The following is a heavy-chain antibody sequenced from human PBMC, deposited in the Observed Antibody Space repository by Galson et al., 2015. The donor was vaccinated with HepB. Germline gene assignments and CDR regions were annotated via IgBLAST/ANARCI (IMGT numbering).Heavy chain of an antibody. J-gene: IGHJ4*02. CDR2: INPNSGGT. V-gene: IGHV1-2*02. CDR1: GYTFTGYY. Sequence: SVKVSCKASGYTFTGYYMHWVRQAPGQGLEWMGWINPNSGGTNYAQKFQGRVTMTRDTSISTAYMELSRLRSDDTAVYYCARMITFGGVIDYYYFDYWGQGTLVTVSS. CDR3: ARMITFGGVIDYYYFDY. D-gene: IGHD3-16*02.